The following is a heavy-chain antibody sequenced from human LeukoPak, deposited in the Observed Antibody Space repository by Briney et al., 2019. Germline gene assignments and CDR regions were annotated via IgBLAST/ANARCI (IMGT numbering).Heavy chain of an antibody. CDR2: MSPNSGDT. J-gene: IGHJ4*02. CDR1: GYTFTSYD. Sequence: ASVKVSCKASGYTFTSYDFNWVRQATGQRPEWMGWMSPNSGDTGYAQKFQDRVTMTRNTSISTAYMELSSLRSDDTAVYYCARGPPNWGYDYWGLGTLVTVSS. CDR3: ARGPPNWGYDY. V-gene: IGHV1-8*01. D-gene: IGHD7-27*01.